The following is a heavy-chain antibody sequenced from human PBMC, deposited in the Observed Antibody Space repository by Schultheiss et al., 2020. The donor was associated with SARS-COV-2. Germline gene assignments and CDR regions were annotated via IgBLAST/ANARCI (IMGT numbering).Heavy chain of an antibody. D-gene: IGHD6-13*01. CDR1: GFTFSSYG. Sequence: GESLKISCAASGFTFSSYGMHWVRQAPGKGLEWVAVISYDGSNKYYADSVKGRFTISRDNSKNTLYLQMNSLRAEDTAVYYCAKDRGSSWSTYYYYGMDVWGQGTTVTVSS. CDR3: AKDRGSSWSTYYYYGMDV. CDR2: ISYDGSNK. V-gene: IGHV3-30*18. J-gene: IGHJ6*02.